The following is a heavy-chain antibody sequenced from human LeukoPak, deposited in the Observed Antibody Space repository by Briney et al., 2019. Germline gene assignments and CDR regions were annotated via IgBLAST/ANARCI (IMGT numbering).Heavy chain of an antibody. V-gene: IGHV3-30*18. J-gene: IGHJ3*02. Sequence: PGGSLRLSCAASGFTFSNYGMHWVRQAPGKGLEWVAVISYDGSNKYYADSVKGRFTISRDNSKNTLYLQMNSLRAEDTAVYYCAKGRIPTVTGAFDIWGQGTMVTVSS. CDR3: AKGRIPTVTGAFDI. D-gene: IGHD4-17*01. CDR2: ISYDGSNK. CDR1: GFTFSNYG.